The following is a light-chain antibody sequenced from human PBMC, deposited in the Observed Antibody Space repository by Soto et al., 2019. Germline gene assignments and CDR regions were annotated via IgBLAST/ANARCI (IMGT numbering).Light chain of an antibody. CDR3: QQYNSWLWT. V-gene: IGKV3-15*01. J-gene: IGKJ1*01. Sequence: EIVMTQSPATLSVSPGEGATLSCRASQSVSSKLAWYQQKPGQAPRLLIYGASTRATGIPARFSGSGSGTDFTLIISSLQPEDSAVYYCQQYNSWLWTFGQGTKVDIK. CDR1: QSVSSK. CDR2: GAS.